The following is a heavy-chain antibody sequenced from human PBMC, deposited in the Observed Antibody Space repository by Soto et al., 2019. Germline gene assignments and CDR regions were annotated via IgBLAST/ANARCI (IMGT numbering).Heavy chain of an antibody. CDR2: IKTDGSST. Sequence: EVQLVESGGGLVQPGGSLRLSCAASGFSFSNYWIHWVRQAPGKGLVWVSRIKTDGSSTDYAASVKGRFTISRDNAKNTLYLQMNSLTDADTAVYYCAKREGNTYGLFHWGQGTLVTVSS. CDR3: AKREGNTYGLFH. J-gene: IGHJ4*02. V-gene: IGHV3-74*01. CDR1: GFSFSNYW. D-gene: IGHD5-18*01.